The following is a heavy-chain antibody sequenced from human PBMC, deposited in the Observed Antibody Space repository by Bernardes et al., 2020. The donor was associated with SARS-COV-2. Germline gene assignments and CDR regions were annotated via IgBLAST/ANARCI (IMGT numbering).Heavy chain of an antibody. Sequence: SKTLSLSCTVSGGSIRSSSYYWGWIRQPPGKGLECIGNIYYSGSTYYNPSLQSRVTISVDTSKNQFSLKLSSVTAADTAVYYCARQHLGGVTIFGVVTTDRYFDYWGQGTLVTVSS. CDR2: IYYSGST. CDR3: ARQHLGGVTIFGVVTTDRYFDY. D-gene: IGHD3-3*01. CDR1: GGSIRSSSYY. V-gene: IGHV4-39*01. J-gene: IGHJ4*02.